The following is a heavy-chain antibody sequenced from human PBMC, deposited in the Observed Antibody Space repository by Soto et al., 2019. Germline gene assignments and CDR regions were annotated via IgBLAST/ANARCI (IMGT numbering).Heavy chain of an antibody. J-gene: IGHJ4*02. CDR2: ISYDGSNK. CDR3: ARDGGSSGYYFDS. V-gene: IGHV3-30-3*01. Sequence: QVQLVESGGGVVQPGRSLRLSCAASGFTFSSYAMHWVRQAPGKGLEWVAVISYDGSNKYYADSVKGRFTISRDNSKNTLYLQMNSLRAEDTAVYYCARDGGSSGYYFDSWGQGNLVTVSS. D-gene: IGHD3-22*01. CDR1: GFTFSSYA.